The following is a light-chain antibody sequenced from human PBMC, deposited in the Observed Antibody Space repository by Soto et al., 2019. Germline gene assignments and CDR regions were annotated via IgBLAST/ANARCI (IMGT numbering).Light chain of an antibody. CDR3: QTWGSGIVV. Sequence: QSVLTQSPSASASLGASVKLTCTLSSGHSNYAIAWHQQQSEKGPRYLMKLNSDGSHSKGDGIPDRFSGSSSGAERYLTISSLQSEDEADYYCQTWGSGIVVFGVGTKVTV. J-gene: IGLJ2*01. CDR1: SGHSNYA. CDR2: LNSDGSH. V-gene: IGLV4-69*01.